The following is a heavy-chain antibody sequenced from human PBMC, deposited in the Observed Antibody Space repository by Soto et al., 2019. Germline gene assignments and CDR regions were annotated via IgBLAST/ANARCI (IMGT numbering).Heavy chain of an antibody. CDR3: ARDRCSGGSCYQADYGMDV. V-gene: IGHV1-3*01. D-gene: IGHD2-15*01. Sequence: ASVKVSCKASGYTFTSYAMHWVRQAPGQRLEWMGWINAGNGNTKYSQKFQGRVTITRDTSASTAYMELSSLRSEDTAVYYFARDRCSGGSCYQADYGMDVWGQGTTVTVSS. J-gene: IGHJ6*02. CDR2: INAGNGNT. CDR1: GYTFTSYA.